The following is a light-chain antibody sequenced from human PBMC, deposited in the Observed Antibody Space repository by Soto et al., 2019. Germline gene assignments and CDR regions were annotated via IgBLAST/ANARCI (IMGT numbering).Light chain of an antibody. CDR3: QQHNSNPYT. CDR2: KAS. J-gene: IGKJ2*01. CDR1: QSISSW. V-gene: IGKV1-5*03. Sequence: DIQMTQSPSTLSASVGDRVTITCRASQSISSWLAWYQQKPGKAPKLLIYKASSLESGVPSRFSRSGSGTEFTLTISSLQPDDFATYYCQQHNSNPYTFGQGTKLEIK.